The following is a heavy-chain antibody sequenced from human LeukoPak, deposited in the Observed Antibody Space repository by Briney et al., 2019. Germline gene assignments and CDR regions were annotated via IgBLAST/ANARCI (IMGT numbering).Heavy chain of an antibody. CDR1: GFTVSSNY. Sequence: PGGSLRLSCAASGFTVSSNYMSWVRQAPGKGLEWVSVIYSGGSTYYADSVKGRFTISRDNSKNTLYLQMNSLRAEDTAVYFCARESYYDSSGYELDYWGQGTLVTVSS. D-gene: IGHD3-22*01. CDR3: ARESYYDSSGYELDY. CDR2: IYSGGST. V-gene: IGHV3-53*01. J-gene: IGHJ4*02.